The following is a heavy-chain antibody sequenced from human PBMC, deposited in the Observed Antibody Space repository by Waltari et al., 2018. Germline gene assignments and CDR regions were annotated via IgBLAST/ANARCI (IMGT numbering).Heavy chain of an antibody. CDR3: ARVYYYDSSGYYYVDAFDI. CDR2: INPNSGGT. V-gene: IGHV1-2*02. Sequence: QVQLVQSGAEVKKPGASVKVACKASGYTFTGYYMHWVRQAPGQGLEWMGWINPNSGGTNYAQKFQGRVTMTRDTSISTAYMELSRLRSDDTAVYYCARVYYYDSSGYYYVDAFDIWGQGTMVTVSS. D-gene: IGHD3-22*01. CDR1: GYTFTGYY. J-gene: IGHJ3*02.